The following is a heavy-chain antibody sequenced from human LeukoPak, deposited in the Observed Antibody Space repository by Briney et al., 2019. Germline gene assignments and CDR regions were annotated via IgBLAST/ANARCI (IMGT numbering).Heavy chain of an antibody. CDR3: ARGMRIGTFFI. D-gene: IGHD1-7*01. CDR1: GYTFTSYY. V-gene: IGHV1-46*01. J-gene: IGHJ4*02. Sequence: ASVKVSCKASGYTFTSYYMHWVRQAPGQGLEWMGIINPSGGSTSYARKFQGRVTMTRDTSTSTVYMEVSSLRSEDTAVYYCARGMRIGTFFIWGQGTLVTVSS. CDR2: INPSGGST.